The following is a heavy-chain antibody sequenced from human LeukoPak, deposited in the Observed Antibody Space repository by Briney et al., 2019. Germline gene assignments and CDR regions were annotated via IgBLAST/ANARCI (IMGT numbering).Heavy chain of an antibody. CDR2: INPNSGGT. CDR1: GYTFTGYY. J-gene: IGHJ4*02. CDR3: ARLSGDPQFFGVVTFFDY. D-gene: IGHD3-3*01. V-gene: IGHV1-2*02. Sequence: ASVKVSCKASGYTFTGYYMHWVRQAPGQGLEWMGWINPNSGGTNYAQKLQGRVTMTTDTSTSTAYMELRSLRSDDTALYYCARLSGDPQFFGVVTFFDYWGQGTLVTVSS.